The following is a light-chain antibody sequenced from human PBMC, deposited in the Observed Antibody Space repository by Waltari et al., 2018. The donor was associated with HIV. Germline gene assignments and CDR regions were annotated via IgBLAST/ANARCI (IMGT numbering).Light chain of an antibody. J-gene: IGKJ1*01. V-gene: IGKV3-15*01. CDR3: QQYNNWPPNRT. CDR2: GTS. Sequence: EIVMTQSPATLSVSPGERATLSCRASQSISNNLAWYQQKPGQAPRLLIYGTSFRATGIPARFSGSGSGTEFTLTISSLQSEDFAVYYCQQYNNWPPNRTFGQGTKVEIK. CDR1: QSISNN.